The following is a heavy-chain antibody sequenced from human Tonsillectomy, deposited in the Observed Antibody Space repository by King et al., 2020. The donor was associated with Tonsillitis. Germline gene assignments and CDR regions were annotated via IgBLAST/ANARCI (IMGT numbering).Heavy chain of an antibody. CDR1: GFTFGDYA. V-gene: IGHV3-49*04. J-gene: IGHJ4*02. Sequence: VQLVESGGGLVQPGRSLRLSCTASGFTFGDYAMSWVRQAPGKGLEGVGFIRSKAYGGTTEYAASVKGRFTISRDDSKSIAYLQMNSLKTEDTAVYYCTRVTMIVVAGDYWGQGTLVTVSS. CDR3: TRVTMIVVAGDY. D-gene: IGHD3-22*01. CDR2: IRSKAYGGTT.